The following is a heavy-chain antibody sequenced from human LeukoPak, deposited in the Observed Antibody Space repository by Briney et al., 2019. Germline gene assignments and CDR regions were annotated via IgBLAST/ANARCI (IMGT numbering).Heavy chain of an antibody. J-gene: IGHJ5*01. CDR2: LTRTSSAT. V-gene: IGHV3-48*01. D-gene: IGHD5-18*01. CDR3: ATGGSEYRSDWFDS. CDR1: GFTFSGFW. Sequence: PGGSLRLSCAASGFTFSGFWMSWVRQAPGRGLEWLSYLTRTSSATWYADSVKGRFTIFRDNAKSSLYLQMNSLRVEDTAVYYCATGGSEYRSDWFDSWGQGTLVNVAS.